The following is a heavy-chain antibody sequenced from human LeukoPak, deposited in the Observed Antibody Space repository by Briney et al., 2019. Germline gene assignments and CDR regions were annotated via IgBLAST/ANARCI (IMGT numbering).Heavy chain of an antibody. CDR1: GFTFSSYS. Sequence: GGSLRLSCAASGFTFSSYSMNWVRQAPGKGLEWVSSISSSSSYIYYADSVKGRFTISRDNAKNSLYLQMNSLRAEDTAVYYCAREGEYYDSSGYTPFDYWGQGTLVTVSS. J-gene: IGHJ4*02. V-gene: IGHV3-21*01. CDR3: AREGEYYDSSGYTPFDY. CDR2: ISSSSSYI. D-gene: IGHD3-22*01.